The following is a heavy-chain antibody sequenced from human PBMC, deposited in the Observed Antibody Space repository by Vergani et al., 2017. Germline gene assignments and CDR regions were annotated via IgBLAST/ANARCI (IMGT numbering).Heavy chain of an antibody. D-gene: IGHD6-19*01. V-gene: IGHV4-61*01. Sequence: QVQLQESGPGLVKPSQTLSLTCTVSGGSISSGSYYWSWIRQPPGKGLEWIGYIYYSGSTNYNPSLKSRVTISVDTSKNQFSLKLSSVTAADTAVYYCARTIQQWSVGGYYYYYYMDVWGKGTTVTVSS. J-gene: IGHJ6*03. CDR2: IYYSGST. CDR1: GGSISSGSYY. CDR3: ARTIQQWSVGGYYYYYYMDV.